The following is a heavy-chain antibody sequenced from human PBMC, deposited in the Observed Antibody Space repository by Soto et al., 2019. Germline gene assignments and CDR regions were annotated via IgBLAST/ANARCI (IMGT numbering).Heavy chain of an antibody. CDR1: GFTFSSYG. J-gene: IGHJ6*02. D-gene: IGHD4-17*01. CDR3: AKDFTPWFGDYFYYYYGMDV. Sequence: GESLSLSCAAAGFTFSSYGMHWVRHAPGTGLEWVAVMSYDGSKYYADTVKGRFTISRDNSKNTLYLQINSLRPEDTAVYYCAKDFTPWFGDYFYYYYGMDVWGQGTTVTVSS. CDR2: MSYDGSK. V-gene: IGHV3-30*18.